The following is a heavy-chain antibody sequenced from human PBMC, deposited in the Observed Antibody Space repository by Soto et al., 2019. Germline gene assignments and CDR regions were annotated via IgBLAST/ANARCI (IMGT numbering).Heavy chain of an antibody. V-gene: IGHV3-30*18. J-gene: IGHJ4*02. CDR3: AKDIYYDSSGYFHY. D-gene: IGHD3-22*01. Sequence: QVQLVESGGGVVQPGRSLRLSCAASGFSFSSYGMHWVRQGPGKGLEWVALISDDGSYEYYADSVKGRFTISRDNSKNTLYLQMSSLIAEDTAVYYCAKDIYYDSSGYFHYWGQGTLVTVSS. CDR2: ISDDGSYE. CDR1: GFSFSSYG.